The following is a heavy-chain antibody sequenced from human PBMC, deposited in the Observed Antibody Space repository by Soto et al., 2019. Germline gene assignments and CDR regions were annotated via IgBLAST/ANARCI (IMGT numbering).Heavy chain of an antibody. Sequence: ASVKVSCKASGYSFTSYAMHWVRQAPGQRLEWMGWINAGNGNTKYSQKFQGRVTITRDTSTSTAYMELRSLRSDDTAVYYCARDCGGDCYPDWFDPRGQGTLVTVSS. J-gene: IGHJ5*02. CDR1: GYSFTSYA. CDR3: ARDCGGDCYPDWFDP. V-gene: IGHV1-3*01. CDR2: INAGNGNT. D-gene: IGHD2-21*02.